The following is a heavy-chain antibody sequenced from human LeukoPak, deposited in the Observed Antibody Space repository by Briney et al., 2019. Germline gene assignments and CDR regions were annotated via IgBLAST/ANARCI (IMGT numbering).Heavy chain of an antibody. V-gene: IGHV3-30*02. J-gene: IGHJ4*02. D-gene: IGHD2-2*01. CDR1: GFTFTSDA. CDR3: AKRSTDYFDY. Sequence: GRSLRLSCAASGFTFTSDAMHWVRQAPGKGLEWVAFIRYDGSNKYYADSVKGRFTISRDNSKNTLYLQMNSLRAEDTAVYYCAKRSTDYFDYWGQGTLVTVSS. CDR2: IRYDGSNK.